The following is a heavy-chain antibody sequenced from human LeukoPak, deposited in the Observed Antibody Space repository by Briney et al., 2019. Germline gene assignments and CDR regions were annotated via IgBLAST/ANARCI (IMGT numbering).Heavy chain of an antibody. CDR3: ARVPLNYDSSGYYYVDY. J-gene: IGHJ4*02. Sequence: SGTLSLTCAVSGGSISSSNWWSWVRQPPGKGLEWIGYIYYSGSTYNNPSLKSRVTISVDTSKNQFSLKLSSVTAADTAVYYCARVPLNYDSSGYYYVDYWGQGTLVTVSS. CDR1: GGSISSSNW. D-gene: IGHD3-22*01. V-gene: IGHV4-4*02. CDR2: IYYSGST.